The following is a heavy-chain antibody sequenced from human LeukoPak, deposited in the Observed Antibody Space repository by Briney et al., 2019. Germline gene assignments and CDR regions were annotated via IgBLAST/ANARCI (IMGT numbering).Heavy chain of an antibody. Sequence: GGSLRLSYAGSGSIFRNYGMHWVRRAPGQGLQWVAVISDGGTHLYYADSVKGRFTISRDNSESTMYLQMNSLRVEDTAVYYCAKEGPGSHSQWAFDLWGQGTMVTVSS. V-gene: IGHV3-30*18. CDR2: ISDGGTHL. CDR1: GSIFRNYG. J-gene: IGHJ3*01. CDR3: AKEGPGSHSQWAFDL. D-gene: IGHD6-19*01.